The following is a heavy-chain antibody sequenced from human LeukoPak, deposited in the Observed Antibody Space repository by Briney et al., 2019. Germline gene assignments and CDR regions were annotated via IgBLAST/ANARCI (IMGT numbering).Heavy chain of an antibody. V-gene: IGHV3-7*04. Sequence: GGSLRLSCAASGFTFSSYGMHWVRQAPGKGLEWVANIKQDGSKKSYVDSVKGRFTISRDNAKNSLYLQMNSLRAEDTAIYYCTRVGYIDEGIDYWGQGTLVTVSS. CDR3: TRVGYIDEGIDY. D-gene: IGHD5-24*01. J-gene: IGHJ4*02. CDR1: GFTFSSYG. CDR2: IKQDGSKK.